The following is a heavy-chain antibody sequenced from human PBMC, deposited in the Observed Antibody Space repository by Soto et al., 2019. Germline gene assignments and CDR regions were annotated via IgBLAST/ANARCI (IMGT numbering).Heavy chain of an antibody. J-gene: IGHJ1*01. D-gene: IGHD6-19*01. V-gene: IGHV1-18*04. CDR2: ISAYNGNT. CDR3: ARDPGGPGAVAVECFQH. Sequence: QVQLVQSGAEVKKPGASVKVSCKASGYTFTSYGISWVRQAPGQGREWMGWISAYNGNTNYAQKLQGRVTMTTDTSTSTAYMELRSLRTDDTAVYYCARDPGGPGAVAVECFQHGGQGTLVTVSS. CDR1: GYTFTSYG.